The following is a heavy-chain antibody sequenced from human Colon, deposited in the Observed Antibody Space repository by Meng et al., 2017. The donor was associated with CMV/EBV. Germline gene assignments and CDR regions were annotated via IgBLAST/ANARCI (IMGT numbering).Heavy chain of an antibody. CDR3: VRHGRAYNNPTYYSYGMDV. Sequence: GESLKISYKASGYAFTNYWIGWVRQMPGKGLECMGIVNPSDSDTRYSPSFQGQVTISADRSISTAYLQWSSLKAADTATYYCVRHGRAYNNPTYYSYGMDVWGQGTTVTVSS. CDR1: GYAFTNYW. D-gene: IGHD4-11*01. V-gene: IGHV5-51*01. CDR2: VNPSDSDT. J-gene: IGHJ6*02.